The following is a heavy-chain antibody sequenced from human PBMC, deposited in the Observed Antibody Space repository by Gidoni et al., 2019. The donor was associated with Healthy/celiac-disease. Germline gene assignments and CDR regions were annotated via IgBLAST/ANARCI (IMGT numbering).Heavy chain of an antibody. CDR2: IRSKANSYAT. CDR1: GFTFSCSA. CDR3: TRRSSVTGYYYMDV. Sequence: EVQLVESGGGLVQPGGSLKLSCAASGFTFSCSAMHWVRQVSGKGLGWVGRIRSKANSYATAYAASVKGRFTISRDDSKNTAYLQMNSLKTEDTAVYYCTRRSSVTGYYYMDVWGKGTTVTVSS. V-gene: IGHV3-73*02. J-gene: IGHJ6*03. D-gene: IGHD4-4*01.